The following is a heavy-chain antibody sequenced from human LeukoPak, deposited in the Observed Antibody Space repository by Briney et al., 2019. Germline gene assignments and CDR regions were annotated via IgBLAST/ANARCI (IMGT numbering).Heavy chain of an antibody. Sequence: SETLSLTCTVSGGSISSYYWGWIRQPPGKGLEWIGSIYHSGRTYYNPSLKTRVTISLDTSKNQFSLKLSSVTAADTAVYYCARAPTQWGFDYWGQGTLVTVSS. CDR2: IYHSGRT. V-gene: IGHV4-38-2*02. D-gene: IGHD3-16*01. CDR3: ARAPTQWGFDY. J-gene: IGHJ4*02. CDR1: GGSISSYY.